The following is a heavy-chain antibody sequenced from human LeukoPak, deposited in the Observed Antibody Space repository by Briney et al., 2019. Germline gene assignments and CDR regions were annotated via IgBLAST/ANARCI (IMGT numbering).Heavy chain of an antibody. CDR1: GFTFYNYA. CDR2: ISGSGGNT. CDR3: AKPXGXCTXGVCYSNYFDP. V-gene: IGHV3-23*01. J-gene: IGHJ5*02. Sequence: GGSLRLSCAASGFTFYNYAMSWVRQAPGKGLEWVSTISGSGGNTYYADSVKGRFTISRDNSENTLYLQMKSLRAEDTAVYYCAKPXGXCTXGVCYSNYFDPWGQGTLVTVSS. D-gene: IGHD2-8*02.